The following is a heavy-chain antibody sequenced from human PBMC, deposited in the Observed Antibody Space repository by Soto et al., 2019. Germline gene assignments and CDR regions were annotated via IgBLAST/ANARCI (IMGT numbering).Heavy chain of an antibody. V-gene: IGHV3-21*01. CDR1: GFTFSSYS. J-gene: IGHJ5*02. Sequence: GGSLRLSCAASGFTFSSYSMNWVRQAPGKGLEWVSSISSSSSYIYYADSVKGRFTISRDNAKNSLYLQMNSLRAEDTAVYYCARERGDYCSGGSCDNWFDPWGQGTLVTVSS. CDR3: ARERGDYCSGGSCDNWFDP. D-gene: IGHD2-15*01. CDR2: ISSSSSYI.